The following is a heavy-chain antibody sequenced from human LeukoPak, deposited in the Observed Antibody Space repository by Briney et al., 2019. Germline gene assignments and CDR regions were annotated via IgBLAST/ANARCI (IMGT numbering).Heavy chain of an antibody. V-gene: IGHV3-15*01. CDR2: IRRKTDGETT. CDR3: VTDLVIKGYFDY. J-gene: IGHJ4*02. Sequence: GGSLRLSCGASGFTPSSYWMSWVRQAPGKGLEWVGRIRRKTDGETTDHAAPVKGRFTISRDDSKNTLYLQMNSLKTEDTAVYYCVTDLVIKGYFDYWGQGALVTVSP. D-gene: IGHD2-21*01. CDR1: GFTPSSYW.